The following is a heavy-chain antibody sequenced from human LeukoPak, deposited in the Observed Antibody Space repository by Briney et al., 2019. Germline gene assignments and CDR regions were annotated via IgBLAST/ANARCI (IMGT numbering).Heavy chain of an antibody. Sequence: GGSLRLSCAASGFTFSSYWMSWVRQAPGKGLEWVANIKQDGSERYCVDSVKGRFTISRDNAKNSLYLQMNSLRAEDTAVYYCARDNSGSDPEHWARWGQGTLVIVSS. V-gene: IGHV3-7*05. CDR1: GFTFSSYW. CDR3: ARDNSGSDPEHWAR. CDR2: IKQDGSER. J-gene: IGHJ4*02. D-gene: IGHD5-12*01.